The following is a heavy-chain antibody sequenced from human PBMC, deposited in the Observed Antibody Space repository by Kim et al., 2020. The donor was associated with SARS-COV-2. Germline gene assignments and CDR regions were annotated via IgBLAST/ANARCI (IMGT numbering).Heavy chain of an antibody. D-gene: IGHD2-21*02. CDR1: GFSVSSHY. J-gene: IGHJ3*02. CDR2: IYSGDNI. V-gene: IGHV3-53*01. CDR3: VNVCDDDCLDAFDI. Sequence: GGSLRLSCAGAGFSVSSHYMSWVRQTPGKGLEWVSVIYSGDNIYYADSVKGRFTISRDNSKNRLYLQMNDLGVEDTALYYCVNVCDDDCLDAFDIWGQGTMVTVSS.